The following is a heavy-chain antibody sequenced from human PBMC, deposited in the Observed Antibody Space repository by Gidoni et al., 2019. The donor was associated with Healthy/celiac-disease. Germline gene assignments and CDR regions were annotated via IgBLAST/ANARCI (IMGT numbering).Heavy chain of an antibody. Sequence: QVQLVESGGGVVQPGRSLRLSCAASGFPFSSYARHWVRQAPGKGLEWVAVISYDGSNKYYADSVKGRFTISRDNSKNTLYLKMNSLRAEDTAVYYCARGPPAENYYYYGMDVWGQGTTVTVSS. D-gene: IGHD6-25*01. CDR1: GFPFSSYA. CDR3: ARGPPAENYYYYGMDV. CDR2: ISYDGSNK. J-gene: IGHJ6*02. V-gene: IGHV3-30-3*01.